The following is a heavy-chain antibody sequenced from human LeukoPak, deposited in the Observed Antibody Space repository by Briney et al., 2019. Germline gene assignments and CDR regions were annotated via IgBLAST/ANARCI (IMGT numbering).Heavy chain of an antibody. J-gene: IGHJ4*02. D-gene: IGHD1-26*01. Sequence: GGSLRLSCAASGFTFSSYWMSWVRQAPGKGLEWVANIKQDGSEKYYVDSVKGRFTISRDNAKNSLYLQMNSLRAEDTAVYYCARGEYSGSYYYFAYWGQGTLVTVSS. CDR1: GFTFSSYW. V-gene: IGHV3-7*01. CDR2: IKQDGSEK. CDR3: ARGEYSGSYYYFAY.